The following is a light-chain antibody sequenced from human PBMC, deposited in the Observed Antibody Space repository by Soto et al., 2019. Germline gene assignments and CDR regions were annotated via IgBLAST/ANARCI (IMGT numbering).Light chain of an antibody. CDR2: DAS. J-gene: IGKJ1*01. Sequence: EIVLTQPPATLSLSPGERATLSCRASQSVSSYLAWYQQKPGQAPRLLIYDASNRATGIPARFSGSGSGTDFTLTISSLEPEDFAVYYCQQRSNWRWTFGQGTKVDIK. V-gene: IGKV3-11*01. CDR3: QQRSNWRWT. CDR1: QSVSSY.